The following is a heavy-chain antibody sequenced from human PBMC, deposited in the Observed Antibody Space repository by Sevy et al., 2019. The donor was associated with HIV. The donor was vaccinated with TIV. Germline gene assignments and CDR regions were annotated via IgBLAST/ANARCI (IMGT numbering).Heavy chain of an antibody. CDR3: ARRYFDL. J-gene: IGHJ4*02. CDR1: GFTFSDFW. V-gene: IGHV3-7*01. CDR2: IRQDGNEI. Sequence: GGSLRLSCKASGFTFSDFWMQWVRQAPGKGLEWVANIRQDGNEIYYGDSVKGRFTISRDNAKNALYLQMDGLRAGDTAVYYWARRYFDLWGQGTLVTVSS.